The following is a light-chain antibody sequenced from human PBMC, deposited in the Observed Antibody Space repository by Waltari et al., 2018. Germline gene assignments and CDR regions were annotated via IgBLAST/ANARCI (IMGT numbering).Light chain of an antibody. CDR3: QQYNNWPPDPT. V-gene: IGKV3D-15*01. CDR2: GAS. CDR1: QSISSN. J-gene: IGKJ1*01. Sequence: VTTQHPATLAVFPGERSTLSCRASQSISSNLAGYQQKPGQAPRHLIYGASTMATGIPDTFTGSGSGIEFTLTINSLQSEDFAVYYCQQYNNWPPDPTFGQGTKVEIK.